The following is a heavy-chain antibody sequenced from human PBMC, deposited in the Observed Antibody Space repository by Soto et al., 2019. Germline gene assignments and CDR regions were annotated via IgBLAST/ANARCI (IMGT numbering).Heavy chain of an antibody. CDR3: ARDAQLEPHDY. CDR2: IKQDGSEK. V-gene: IGHV3-7*05. D-gene: IGHD1-1*01. J-gene: IGHJ4*02. Sequence: EVQLVESGGGLVQPGGSLRLSCAASGLTFSSYCMSWVRQAPGKGLEWVANIKQDGSEKYYVDSVKGRFTISRDNAKNSLYLQMNSLRAEDTAVYYCARDAQLEPHDYWGQGTLVTVSS. CDR1: GLTFSSYC.